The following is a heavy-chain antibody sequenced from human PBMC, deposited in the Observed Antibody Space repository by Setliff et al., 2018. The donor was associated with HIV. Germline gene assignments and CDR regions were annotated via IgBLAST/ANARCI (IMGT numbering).Heavy chain of an antibody. CDR3: ARDSDNFWSGYYAAFDY. J-gene: IGHJ4*02. D-gene: IGHD3-3*01. V-gene: IGHV1-8*02. CDR1: GYTFTSYG. Sequence: WASVKVSCKTSGYTFTSYGITWVRQAPGQGLEWMGWISPYSGNTGYAQKFQGRVTMTRNTSISTAYMELSSLRSEDTAVYYCARDSDNFWSGYYAAFDYWGQGTLVTVSS. CDR2: ISPYSGNT.